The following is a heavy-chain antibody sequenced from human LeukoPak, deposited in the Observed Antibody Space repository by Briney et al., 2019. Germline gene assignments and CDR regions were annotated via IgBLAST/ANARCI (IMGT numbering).Heavy chain of an antibody. CDR1: GGSFSGYY. Sequence: SETLSLTCAVYGGSFSGYYWSWIRQPPGKGLEWIGEINHSGSTNYSPSLKSRVTISVDTSKNQFSLKLSSVTAADTAVYYCASKYGSGSYYNYWGQGTLVTVSS. CDR3: ASKYGSGSYYNY. V-gene: IGHV4-34*01. CDR2: INHSGST. D-gene: IGHD3-10*01. J-gene: IGHJ4*02.